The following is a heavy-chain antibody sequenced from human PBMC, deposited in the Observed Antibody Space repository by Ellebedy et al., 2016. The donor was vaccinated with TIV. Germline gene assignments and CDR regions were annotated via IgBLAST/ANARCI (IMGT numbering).Heavy chain of an antibody. CDR3: ARLPGEDSRGYYFDH. Sequence: MPSETLSLTCAVYVGSFSGYYWSWIRQPPGKGLEWIGEINHSGSTNYNPSLKSRVTISVDTSKNQFSLRLSSVTAADTAVYYCARLPGEDSRGYYFDHWGQGTLVTVSS. CDR1: VGSFSGYY. CDR2: INHSGST. D-gene: IGHD3-22*01. J-gene: IGHJ4*02. V-gene: IGHV4-34*01.